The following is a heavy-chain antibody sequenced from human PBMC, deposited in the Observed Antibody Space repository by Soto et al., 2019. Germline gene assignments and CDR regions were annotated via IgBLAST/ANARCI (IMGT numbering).Heavy chain of an antibody. V-gene: IGHV4-39*01. CDR1: GVSIRGSSYY. D-gene: IGHD3-22*01. CDR2: IYYSGST. CDR3: MLGSGWKDFDY. Sequence: SETLSLTCTVSGVSIRGSSYYWGWIRQPPGKGLEWIGNIYYSGSTYYNPSLKSRVTISVDTSKNQFSLKLSSVTAADTAVYYCMLGSGWKDFDYWGQGTLVTVS. J-gene: IGHJ4*02.